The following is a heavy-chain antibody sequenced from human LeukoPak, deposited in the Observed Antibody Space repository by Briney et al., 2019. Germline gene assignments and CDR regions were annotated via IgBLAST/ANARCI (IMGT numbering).Heavy chain of an antibody. Sequence: SETLSLTCTVSGGSISNYYWNWIRQPPGKGLEWIGYIYYTGNTNYNPSLKSRVTISVDTSKNQFSLKLSSVTAADTAVYYCARGDSGYEPLDYWGQGTLVTVSS. V-gene: IGHV4-59*01. CDR2: IYYTGNT. CDR3: ARGDSGYEPLDY. CDR1: GGSISNYY. D-gene: IGHD5-12*01. J-gene: IGHJ4*02.